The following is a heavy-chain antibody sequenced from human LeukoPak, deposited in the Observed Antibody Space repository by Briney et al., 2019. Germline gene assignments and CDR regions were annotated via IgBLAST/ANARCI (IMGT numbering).Heavy chain of an antibody. J-gene: IGHJ3*02. D-gene: IGHD7-27*01. V-gene: IGHV1-69*05. CDR1: GGTFSSYA. Sequence: SAKVSCKASGGTFSSYAISWVRQAPGQGLEWMGRIIPIFGTANYAQKFQGRVTITTDESASTAYMELSSLRSEDTAVYYCARDLNPFNWGDDAFDIWGQGTMVTVSS. CDR3: ARDLNPFNWGDDAFDI. CDR2: IIPIFGTA.